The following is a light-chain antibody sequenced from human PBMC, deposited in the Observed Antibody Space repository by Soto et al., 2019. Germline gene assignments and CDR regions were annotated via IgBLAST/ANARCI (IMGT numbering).Light chain of an antibody. CDR1: QSVSSY. CDR3: QQRSNWPPA. CDR2: DAS. V-gene: IGKV3-11*01. Sequence: EIVLTQSPATLSLSPGERATLSCRASQSVSSYLAWYQQKPGQAPRLLIYDASNRATGIPARFSGSGSGTDFTLTISRQEPEEFAVYYCQQRSNWPPAFGQGTKVEIK. J-gene: IGKJ1*01.